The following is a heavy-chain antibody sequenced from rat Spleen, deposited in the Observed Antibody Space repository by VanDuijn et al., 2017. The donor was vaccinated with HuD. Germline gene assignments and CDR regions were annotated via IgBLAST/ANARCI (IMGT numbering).Heavy chain of an antibody. CDR3: GKDMNYFNTYPFYLVGA. J-gene: IGHJ4*01. Sequence: EVQLVESGGGLVQPGRSLKLSCAASGFSFSTFAMAWVRQAPKKGLEWVATINYDGSSTYYRDSAKGRFTISRNNAKSTLSLQMDSLRSEDTATYCCGKDMNYFNTYPFYLVGAWGQGTSVTVSS. CDR2: INYDGSST. D-gene: IGHD1-2*01. V-gene: IGHV5-7*01. CDR1: GFSFSTFA.